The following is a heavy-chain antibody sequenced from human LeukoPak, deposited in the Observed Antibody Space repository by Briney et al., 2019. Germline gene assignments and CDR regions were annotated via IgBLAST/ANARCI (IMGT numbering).Heavy chain of an antibody. CDR1: GGSISSSSYY. V-gene: IGHV4-39*01. Sequence: SETLSLTCTVSGGSISSSSYYWGWIRQPPGKGLEWIGSVYYSGYTYYNPSLQSRVTISEDMSKNQFSLKLSSVTAADTAVYYCAGYSSGWHGDDYWGQGALVTVSS. CDR3: AGYSSGWHGDDY. D-gene: IGHD6-19*01. J-gene: IGHJ4*02. CDR2: VYYSGYT.